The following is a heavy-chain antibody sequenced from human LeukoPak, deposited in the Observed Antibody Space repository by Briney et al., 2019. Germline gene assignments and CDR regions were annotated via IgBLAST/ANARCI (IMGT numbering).Heavy chain of an antibody. CDR1: GFTFSSYG. CDR3: AKDLDCSSTSCADY. J-gene: IGHJ4*02. D-gene: IGHD2-2*01. CDR2: ISYDGSNK. V-gene: IGHV3-30*18. Sequence: GGSLRLSCAASGFTFSSYGVHWVRQAPGKGLEWVAVISYDGSNKYYADSVKGRFTISRDNSKNTLYLQMNSLRAEDTAVYYCAKDLDCSSTSCADYWGQGTLVTVSS.